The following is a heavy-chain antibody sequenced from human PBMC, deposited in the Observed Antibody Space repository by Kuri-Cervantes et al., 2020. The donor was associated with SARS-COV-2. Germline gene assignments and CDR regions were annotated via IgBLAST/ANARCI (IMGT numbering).Heavy chain of an antibody. CDR3: ARDRQRDFDQ. CDR1: GFTLRGYA. CDR2: ISYDGINK. V-gene: IGHV3-30-3*01. Sequence: GESLKISCAASGFTLRGYALHWVRQAPGKGLEWVTLISYDGINKFYADSVRGRFTISRDNSKNTLYLQMNSLRPEDTAVYYCARDRQRDFDQWGQGTLVTVSS. D-gene: IGHD6-25*01. J-gene: IGHJ4*02.